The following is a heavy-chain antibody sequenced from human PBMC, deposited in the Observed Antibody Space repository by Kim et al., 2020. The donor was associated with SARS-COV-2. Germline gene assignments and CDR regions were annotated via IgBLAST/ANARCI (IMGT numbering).Heavy chain of an antibody. J-gene: IGHJ4*02. CDR3: AKEPQKSRWYYFDY. D-gene: IGHD6-13*01. CDR1: GFTFSSYA. Sequence: GGSLRLSCAASGFTFSSYAMNWVRQAPGKGLEWVSGISGRANTYYADSVKGRFTISRDDSKNTFYLQMSSLRAEDTAVYYCAKEPQKSRWYYFDYWGQGALVTVSS. V-gene: IGHV3-23*01. CDR2: ISGRANT.